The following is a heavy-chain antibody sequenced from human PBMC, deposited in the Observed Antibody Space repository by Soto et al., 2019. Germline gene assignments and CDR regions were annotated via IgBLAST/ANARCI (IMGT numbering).Heavy chain of an antibody. CDR2: IYWSGDE. J-gene: IGHJ3*02. V-gene: IGHV2-5*01. CDR3: ARGLATLPVFAFDI. Sequence: QGTLKESGPTLVKPTQPLTLTCSFSGFSLSTSGVGVGWIRQSPGKALEWLALIYWSGDEHYRPSLKSRLSIIKDTPKNHVVLIMTDMDPVDTATYYCARGLATLPVFAFDIWGQGTMVTVSS. CDR1: GFSLSTSGVG. D-gene: IGHD6-6*01.